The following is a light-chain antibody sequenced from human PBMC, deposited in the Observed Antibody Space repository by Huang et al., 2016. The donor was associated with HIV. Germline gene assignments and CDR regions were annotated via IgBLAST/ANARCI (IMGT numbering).Light chain of an antibody. CDR1: QSGSSNY. CDR3: QQYGSSLWT. Sequence: EIVLTQSPGTLSLSPGERATLSCRASQSGSSNYLAWYQQRPGQAPRLLIYAASSRAAGIPDRVSGGGSGTDFTLTISRLEPEDFAVYYCQQYGSSLWTFGQGTKVEIK. CDR2: AAS. V-gene: IGKV3-20*01. J-gene: IGKJ1*01.